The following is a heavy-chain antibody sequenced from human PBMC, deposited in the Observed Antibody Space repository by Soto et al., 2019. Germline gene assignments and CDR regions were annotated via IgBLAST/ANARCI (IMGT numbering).Heavy chain of an antibody. CDR1: GFSFSTST. V-gene: IGHV3-21*01. CDR3: VCDDNRRY. J-gene: IGHJ4*02. CDR2: IGRTGIDR. D-gene: IGHD1-1*01. Sequence: EVQLVESGGGLVKPGGSLRLSCAASGFSFSTSTMNWVRQAPGKGLEFVSSIGRTGIDRYYIDSVKGRITISRDNAKNALDLQMNSLRAEDTALYYCVCDDNRRYWGEGTLVTVSS.